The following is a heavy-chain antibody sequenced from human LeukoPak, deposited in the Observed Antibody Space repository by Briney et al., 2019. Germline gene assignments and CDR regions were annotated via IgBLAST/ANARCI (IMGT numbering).Heavy chain of an antibody. J-gene: IGHJ4*02. CDR2: ISSSSSTI. Sequence: GGSLRLSCAASAFTFSSYSMNWVRQAPGKGLEWVSYISSSSSTIYYADSVKGRFTISRDNAKNSLYLQMNSLRAEDTAVYYCARDRYDFWSGYDYWGQGTLVTVSS. D-gene: IGHD3-3*01. CDR3: ARDRYDFWSGYDY. CDR1: AFTFSSYS. V-gene: IGHV3-48*01.